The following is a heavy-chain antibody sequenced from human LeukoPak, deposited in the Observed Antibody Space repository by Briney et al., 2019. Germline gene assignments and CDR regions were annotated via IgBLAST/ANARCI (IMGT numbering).Heavy chain of an antibody. D-gene: IGHD1-26*01. CDR2: ISSSSSYT. J-gene: IGHJ4*02. Sequence: AGGSLRLSCAASGFTFSDYYMSWIRQAPGKGLEWVSYISSSSSYTNHADSVKGRFTISRDNAKNSLYLQMNSLRAEDTAVYYCARDGRDFDYWGQGTLVTVSS. CDR3: ARDGRDFDY. CDR1: GFTFSDYY. V-gene: IGHV3-11*06.